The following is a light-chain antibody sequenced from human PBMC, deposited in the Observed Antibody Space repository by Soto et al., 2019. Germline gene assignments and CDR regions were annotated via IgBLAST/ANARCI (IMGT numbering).Light chain of an antibody. Sequence: CVLTQTASVSGATGHPLSITGPERSSNIGAGYDVHWYHQLPGKGPKLLIYGNDNRPSGVTERFSVSKSGTSASLAITGRRADDEADYYCQSYGSSPSANFVFGTGTKVTVL. J-gene: IGLJ1*01. CDR1: SSNIGAGYD. V-gene: IGLV1-40*01. CDR3: QSYGSSPSANFV. CDR2: GND.